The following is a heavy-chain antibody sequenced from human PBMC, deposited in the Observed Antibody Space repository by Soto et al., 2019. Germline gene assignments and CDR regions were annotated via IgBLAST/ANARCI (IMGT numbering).Heavy chain of an antibody. D-gene: IGHD3-22*01. CDR3: AKLYYYDSSGYLGPPRDY. Sequence: LRLSCAASGFTFSSYAMSWVRQAPGKGLEWVSAISGSGGSTYYADSVKGRFTISRDNSKNTLYLQMNSLRAEDTAVYYCAKLYYYDSSGYLGPPRDYWGQGTLVTV. CDR1: GFTFSSYA. J-gene: IGHJ4*02. V-gene: IGHV3-23*01. CDR2: ISGSGGST.